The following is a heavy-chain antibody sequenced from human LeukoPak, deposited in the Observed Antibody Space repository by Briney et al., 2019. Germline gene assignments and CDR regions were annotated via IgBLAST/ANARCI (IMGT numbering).Heavy chain of an antibody. Sequence: SLTLSSPPYGPTSSDYSMKWVRQAPGKVMEWISYIGIDSGNTNYADSVKGRFTISGDKAKNSLYLQMNSLRVEDTAVYYCARDYKYAFDNWGQGTLVTVSS. D-gene: IGHD5-24*01. CDR2: IGIDSGNT. J-gene: IGHJ4*02. CDR1: GPTSSDYS. V-gene: IGHV3-48*01. CDR3: ARDYKYAFDN.